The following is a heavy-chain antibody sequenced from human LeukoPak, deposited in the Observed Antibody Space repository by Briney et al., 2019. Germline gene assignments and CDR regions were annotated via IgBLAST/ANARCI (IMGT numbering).Heavy chain of an antibody. CDR1: GGSISSYY. CDR3: ARVALTSYAFDI. CDR2: IYYSGST. V-gene: IGHV4-59*01. Sequence: SETLSLTCTVSGGSISSYYWSWIRQPPGKGLEWIGYIYYSGSTNYNPSLKSRVTISVDTSKNQFSLKLSSVTAADTAVYYCARVALTSYAFDIWGQGTMVTVSS. J-gene: IGHJ3*02.